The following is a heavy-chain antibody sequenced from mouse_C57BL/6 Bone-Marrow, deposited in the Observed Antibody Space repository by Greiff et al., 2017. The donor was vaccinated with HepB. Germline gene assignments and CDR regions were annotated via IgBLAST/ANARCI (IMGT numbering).Heavy chain of an antibody. CDR3: ALFITTVVATGYFDY. V-gene: IGHV1-74*01. J-gene: IGHJ2*01. CDR1: GYTFTSYW. Sequence: ESGAELVKPGASVKVSCKASGYTFTSYWMHWVKQRPGQGLEWIGRIHPSDSDTNYNQKFKGKATLTVDKSSSTAYMQLSSLTSEDSVVYYCALFITTVVATGYFDYWGQGTTLTVSS. CDR2: IHPSDSDT. D-gene: IGHD1-1*01.